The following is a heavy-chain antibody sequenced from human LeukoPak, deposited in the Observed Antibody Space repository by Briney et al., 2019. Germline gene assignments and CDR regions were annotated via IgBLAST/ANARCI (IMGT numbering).Heavy chain of an antibody. CDR2: INPNTGGT. Sequence: ASVKVSCKASGYTFTGYFVHWVRQAPGQGLQWMGWINPNTGGTNYAQKFQGRVTMARDTSISTAYMELSRLRSDDTAVYYCASGDYGDPPLNYWGQGTLVTVSS. D-gene: IGHD4/OR15-4a*01. V-gene: IGHV1-2*02. CDR3: ASGDYGDPPLNY. J-gene: IGHJ4*02. CDR1: GYTFTGYF.